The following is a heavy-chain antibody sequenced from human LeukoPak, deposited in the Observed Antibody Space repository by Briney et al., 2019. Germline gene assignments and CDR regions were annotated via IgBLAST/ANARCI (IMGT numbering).Heavy chain of an antibody. CDR1: GFTFNNYW. Sequence: GGSLRLSCAASGFTFNNYWMTWVRQAPGKGLEWVANIKQDASEKYYVDSVKGRFTTSRDNAKNSLYLQMNSLRAEDTAVYYCARGRALGPYWGQGTLVTVSS. J-gene: IGHJ4*02. D-gene: IGHD3-16*02. V-gene: IGHV3-7*01. CDR2: IKQDASEK. CDR3: ARGRALGPY.